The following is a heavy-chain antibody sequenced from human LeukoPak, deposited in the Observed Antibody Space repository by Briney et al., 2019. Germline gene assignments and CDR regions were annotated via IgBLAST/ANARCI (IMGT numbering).Heavy chain of an antibody. CDR1: GFTFSSYA. CDR3: ARRWGHFDY. V-gene: IGHV3-23*01. CDR2: ISGSGGST. Sequence: GGFLRLSCAASGFTFSSYAISWVRQAPGKGLEWVSAISGSGGSTYYADSVKGRFTISRDNSKNTLYLQMNSLRVEDTAVYYCARRWGHFDYWGQGTLVTVSS. J-gene: IGHJ4*02. D-gene: IGHD7-27*01.